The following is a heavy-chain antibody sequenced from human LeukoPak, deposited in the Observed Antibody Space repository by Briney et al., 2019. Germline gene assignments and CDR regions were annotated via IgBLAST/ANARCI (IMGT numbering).Heavy chain of an antibody. D-gene: IGHD1-14*01. CDR2: INAGDANI. CDR1: GYLLTSYA. Sequence: GASVKVSCKASGYLLTSYAVHWVRQAPGQSLEWMGWINAGDANIKYSQKFQGRVTITRDTSASTAYMELSSLRSEDTAVYYCASLNPEGYYGMDVWGQGTTVTVSS. V-gene: IGHV1-3*01. CDR3: ASLNPEGYYGMDV. J-gene: IGHJ6*02.